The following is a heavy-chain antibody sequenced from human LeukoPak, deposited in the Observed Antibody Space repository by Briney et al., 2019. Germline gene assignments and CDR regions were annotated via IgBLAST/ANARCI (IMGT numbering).Heavy chain of an antibody. J-gene: IGHJ6*02. CDR3: ARHGGSRWYEGMDA. Sequence: GESLKISCKGSGYSFTNYWIAWVRRMPGKGLEWMGIIYPGDSESRYSPSFQGQVTISADKSISTAHLQWSSLKASDTAMYYCARHGGSRWYEGMDAWGQGTTVTVSS. CDR2: IYPGDSES. CDR1: GYSFTNYW. V-gene: IGHV5-51*01. D-gene: IGHD6-13*01.